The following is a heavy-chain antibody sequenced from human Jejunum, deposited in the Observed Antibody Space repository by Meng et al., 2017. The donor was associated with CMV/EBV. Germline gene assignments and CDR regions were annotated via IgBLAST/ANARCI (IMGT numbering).Heavy chain of an antibody. D-gene: IGHD4-23*01. CDR3: ARVVKGGNYLEY. V-gene: IGHV3-21*01. CDR1: GFTFDPYG. J-gene: IGHJ4*02. Sequence: APSGFTFDPYGMSWVRQAPGKGLEWVSSISISSYTYYADSVKGRFTISRDNAKNSLYLQMNSLRAEDTAVYYCARVVKGGNYLEYWGQGTLVTVSS. CDR2: ISISSYT.